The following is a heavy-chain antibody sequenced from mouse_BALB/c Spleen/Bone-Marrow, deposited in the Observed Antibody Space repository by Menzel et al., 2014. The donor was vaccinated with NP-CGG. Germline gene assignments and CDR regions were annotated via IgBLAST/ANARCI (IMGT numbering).Heavy chain of an antibody. CDR1: GYTFTSSW. Sequence: QVHVKQSGSVLVRPGASVKLSCKASGYTFTSSWMHWAKQRPGQGLERIGEIHPNSGNTNHNEKFKGKATLTVGTSSSTAYVDLSSLTSEDSAVYYCARSGFDYWGQGTTLTVSS. V-gene: IGHV1S130*01. CDR3: ARSGFDY. CDR2: IHPNSGNT. J-gene: IGHJ2*01.